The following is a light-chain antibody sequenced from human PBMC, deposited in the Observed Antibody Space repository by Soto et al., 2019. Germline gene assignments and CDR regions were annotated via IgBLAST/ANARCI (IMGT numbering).Light chain of an antibody. Sequence: EIAMTQSPATLSVSPGERATLSCRASQRVSSNLAWYQQKPGQAPRRLIYGASSRATGIPARYSCSGSGAEFTLTISSLQSEDSGVDYGQQYNKWPAEIGFGQGTRLEI. CDR1: QRVSSN. CDR3: QQYNKWPAEIG. V-gene: IGKV3-15*01. CDR2: GAS. J-gene: IGKJ5*01.